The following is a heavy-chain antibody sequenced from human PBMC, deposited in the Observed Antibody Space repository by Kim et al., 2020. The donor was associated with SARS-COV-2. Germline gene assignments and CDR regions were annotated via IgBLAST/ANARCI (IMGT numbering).Heavy chain of an antibody. J-gene: IGHJ5*02. CDR3: ARSGPEYNWFDP. V-gene: IGHV5-10-1*01. Sequence: NSSPSFQGHVTISADKSISTAYLQWSSLKASDTAMYYCARSGPEYNWFDPWGQGTLVTVSS.